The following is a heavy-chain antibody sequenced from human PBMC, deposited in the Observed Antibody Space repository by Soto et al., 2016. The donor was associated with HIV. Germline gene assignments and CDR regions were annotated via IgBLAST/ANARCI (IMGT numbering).Heavy chain of an antibody. D-gene: IGHD2-2*03. CDR1: GYIFNNYD. J-gene: IGHJ4*02. V-gene: IGHV1-8*02. CDR3: ARGLLYTAGYLIDF. Sequence: QVQLVQSGVEVKKPGASVKVSCKTSGYIFNNYDINWVRQGSGQGLEWMGWMNPTSQNSGSSQKFQGRVTMTTNTSINTAYLEMTGLSFDDTAVYYCARGLLYTAGYLIDFWGQGVLVTVSS. CDR2: MNPTSQNS.